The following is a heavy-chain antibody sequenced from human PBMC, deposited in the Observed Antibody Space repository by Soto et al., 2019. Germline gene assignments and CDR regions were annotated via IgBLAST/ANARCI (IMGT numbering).Heavy chain of an antibody. D-gene: IGHD4-17*01. J-gene: IGHJ6*02. CDR3: TRGKYGAFYYYYGMDV. Sequence: SETLSLTCTVSGGSISSYYWSWIRQPPGKGLEWIGYIYYSGSTNYNPSLKSRVTISVDTSKNQFSLKLSSVTAADTAVYYCTRGKYGAFYYYYGMDVWGQGTTVTVSS. CDR2: IYYSGST. V-gene: IGHV4-59*01. CDR1: GGSISSYY.